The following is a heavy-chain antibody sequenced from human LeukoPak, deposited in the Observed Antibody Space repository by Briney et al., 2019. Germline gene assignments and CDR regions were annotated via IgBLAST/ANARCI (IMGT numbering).Heavy chain of an antibody. CDR3: AGVDTASVGFVY. J-gene: IGHJ4*02. D-gene: IGHD5-18*01. CDR2: IIPIFGTA. CDR1: GGTFSSYA. V-gene: IGHV1-69*01. Sequence: SVKVSCKASGGTFSSYAISWVRQAPGQGLEWMGGIIPIFGTANYAQKFQGRVTITADESTSTAYMELSSLRSEDTAVYYCAGVDTASVGFVYWGQGTLVTVSS.